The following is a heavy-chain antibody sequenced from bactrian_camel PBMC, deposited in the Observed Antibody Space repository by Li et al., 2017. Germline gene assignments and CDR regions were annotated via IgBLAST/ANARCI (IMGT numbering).Heavy chain of an antibody. CDR2: VFPGAGVA. CDR3: AAKPLCYITDSVRSLSSSTYAY. D-gene: IGHD2*01. Sequence: HVQMVESGGGSVQAGGSLTLSCNYTRNMNIMAWFRQAPGKEREGVAAVFPGAGVAYYADSVRGRFTISQDMAKNTLFLQMNSLNPEDTAMYYCAAKPLCYITDSVRSLSSSTYAYWGQGTQVTVS. CDR1: RNMNI. J-gene: IGHJ4*01. V-gene: IGHV3S54*01.